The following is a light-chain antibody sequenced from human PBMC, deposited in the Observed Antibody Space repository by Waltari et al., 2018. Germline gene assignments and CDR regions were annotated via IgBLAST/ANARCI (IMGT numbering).Light chain of an antibody. CDR2: HVT. CDR1: SRDVGGYNY. CDR3: SSYAGSYTVV. Sequence: QSALTQPRSVSGSPGQSVTIPCTGTSRDVGGYNYVSWYQQHPGKAPKLMIYHVTKRPSGVPDRFSGSKSGNTASLTISGLQAEDEADYYCSSYAGSYTVVFGGGTKLTVL. J-gene: IGLJ2*01. V-gene: IGLV2-11*01.